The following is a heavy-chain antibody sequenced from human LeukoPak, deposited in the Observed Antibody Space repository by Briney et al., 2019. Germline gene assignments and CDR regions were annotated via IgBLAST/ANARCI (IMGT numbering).Heavy chain of an antibody. CDR3: ARRTSTGRFDP. J-gene: IGHJ5*02. V-gene: IGHV4-39*01. D-gene: IGHD1-1*01. Sequence: PSETLSLTCTVSGGSISTSGSLWGWIRHPPGKGLEWIGTIYYSGSTYYSPSLKSRVSISVDTSKNQFSLRLTSVTAADTAVYYCARRTSTGRFDPWGQGTLVTVSS. CDR1: GGSISTSGSL. CDR2: IYYSGST.